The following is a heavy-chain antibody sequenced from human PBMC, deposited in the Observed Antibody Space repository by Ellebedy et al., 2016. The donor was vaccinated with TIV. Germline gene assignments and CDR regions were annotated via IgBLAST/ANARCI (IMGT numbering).Heavy chain of an antibody. CDR1: GFTFSSYW. CDR2: IKQDGGAK. Sequence: PGGSLRLSCAASGFTFSSYWMNWVRQAPGKGLEWVANIKQDGGAKYYVDSVKGRFTISRDNTKNSLYLQMNSLRAEDTAVYYCSFSRLVPYWGQGTLVTVSS. CDR3: SFSRLVPY. J-gene: IGHJ4*02. D-gene: IGHD6-19*01. V-gene: IGHV3-7*03.